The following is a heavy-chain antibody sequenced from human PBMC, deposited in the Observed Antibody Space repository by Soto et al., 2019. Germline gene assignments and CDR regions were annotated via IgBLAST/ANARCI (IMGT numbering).Heavy chain of an antibody. D-gene: IGHD5-18*01. J-gene: IGHJ4*02. CDR3: ARGLNGYLHYFDY. CDR2: INAGNGNT. CDR1: AYTFTSYA. Sequence: ASVKVSCKASAYTFTSYAIHCLRQAPGQRLEWMGWINAGNGNTKYSQKFQGRVTITRDTSASTAYMELSSLRSEDTAVYYCARGLNGYLHYFDYWGQGTLVTVSS. V-gene: IGHV1-3*01.